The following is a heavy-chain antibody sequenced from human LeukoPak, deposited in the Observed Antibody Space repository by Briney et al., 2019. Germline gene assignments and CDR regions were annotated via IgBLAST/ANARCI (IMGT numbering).Heavy chain of an antibody. J-gene: IGHJ3*02. CDR3: AKAGVAVAGGFAAFDI. CDR2: ISWYSGSI. CDR1: GFTFDDYA. Sequence: GGSVRLSCAASGFTFDDYAIHWVRQAPGEGLEWVSGISWYSGSIGYAGSVKGRFTISRDNAKNSLYLQMNSLRAEDTALYYCAKAGVAVAGGFAAFDIWGQGTIVTVSS. D-gene: IGHD6-19*01. V-gene: IGHV3-9*01.